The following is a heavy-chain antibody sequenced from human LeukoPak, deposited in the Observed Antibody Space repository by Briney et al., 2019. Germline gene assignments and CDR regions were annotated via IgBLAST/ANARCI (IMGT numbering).Heavy chain of an antibody. V-gene: IGHV3-15*01. D-gene: IGHD5-18*01. CDR1: GGSISSSNW. CDR3: TTEGYTYGNHALDI. Sequence: ETLSLTCAVSGGSISSSNWWSWVRQPPGKGLEWVGHIKRKSDGGTTDYAAPVKGRFTISRDDSKNTLFVQMNNLEIEDTAVYYCTTEGYTYGNHALDIWGQGTMVTVSS. CDR2: IKRKSDGGTT. J-gene: IGHJ3*02.